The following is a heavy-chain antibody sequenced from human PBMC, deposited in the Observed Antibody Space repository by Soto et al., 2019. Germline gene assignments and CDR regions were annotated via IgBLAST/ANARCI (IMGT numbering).Heavy chain of an antibody. Sequence: QVQLVQSGAEVKKPGASVKVSCKASGYTFTSYDINWVRQATGQGREWMGWMNPNRGNTGYAQKFQGRVTMTRNTSISTAYMELSSLRYEDTAVYYCARRHNWTDEVWFDPWGQGTLVTVSS. CDR1: GYTFTSYD. J-gene: IGHJ5*02. V-gene: IGHV1-8*01. D-gene: IGHD1-1*01. CDR2: MNPNRGNT. CDR3: ARRHNWTDEVWFDP.